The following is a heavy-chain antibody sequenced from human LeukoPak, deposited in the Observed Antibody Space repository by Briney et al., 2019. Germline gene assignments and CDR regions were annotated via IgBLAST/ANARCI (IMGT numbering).Heavy chain of an antibody. CDR3: ARGAFNYYDTIGYSNDAFDI. CDR2: ISYSGST. J-gene: IGHJ3*02. CDR1: GDSISSGGHY. Sequence: SQTLSLICPVSGDSISSGGHYWSWIRQHPGKGLEWIAYISYSGSTYYNPSLKSRIIISVDTSQNRFSLQLCSVTAADTAVYFCARGAFNYYDTIGYSNDAFDIWGQGRIVTASS. V-gene: IGHV4-31*03. D-gene: IGHD3-22*01.